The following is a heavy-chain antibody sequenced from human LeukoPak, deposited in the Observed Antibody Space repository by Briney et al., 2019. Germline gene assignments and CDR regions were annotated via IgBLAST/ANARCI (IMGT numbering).Heavy chain of an antibody. CDR3: ARGFRGDNFDY. CDR2: MYYGGST. CDR1: GGSISSTTYY. J-gene: IGHJ4*02. V-gene: IGHV4-39*01. D-gene: IGHD7-27*01. Sequence: SETLSLTCTVSGGSISSTTYYWGWIRQSPRKGLEWIGSMYYGGSTYCNPSLKSRVTISVDTSKNQFSLKLTSVTAADTAVYFCARGFRGDNFDYWGQGTLVTVSS.